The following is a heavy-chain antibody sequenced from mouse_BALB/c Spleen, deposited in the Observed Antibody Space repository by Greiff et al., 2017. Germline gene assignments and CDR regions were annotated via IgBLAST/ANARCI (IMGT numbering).Heavy chain of an antibody. J-gene: IGHJ3*01. V-gene: IGHV3-2*02. CDR1: GYLISSDYA. Sequence: VQLQQSGPGLVKPAQSLSLTCTVTGYLISSDYAWNWIRQFPGNKLEWMGYISYSGSTTYNPSLKSRISITRDTSKNQFFLQLNSVTTEDTATYYCARKDSSGWFAYWGQGTLVTVSA. CDR3: ARKDSSGWFAY. D-gene: IGHD3-2*01. CDR2: ISYSGST.